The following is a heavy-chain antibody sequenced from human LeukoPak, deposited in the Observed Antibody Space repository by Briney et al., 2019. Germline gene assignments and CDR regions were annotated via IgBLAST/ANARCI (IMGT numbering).Heavy chain of an antibody. J-gene: IGHJ3*02. CDR3: ARHSAHSSTNDAFDI. V-gene: IGHV4-59*01. CDR2: IYYSGST. CDR1: GGSISSYY. Sequence: PSETLSLTCTVSGGSISSYYWSWIRQPPGKGLEWIGDIYYSGSTNYNPSLKSRVTLSVDTSKNQFSLTLSTETAADTAVYYCARHSAHSSTNDAFDIWGQGTMVTVSP. D-gene: IGHD6-13*01.